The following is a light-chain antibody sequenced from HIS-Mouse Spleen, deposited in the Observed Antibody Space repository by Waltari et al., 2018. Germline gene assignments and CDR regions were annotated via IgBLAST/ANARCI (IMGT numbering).Light chain of an antibody. Sequence: QSALTQPASVSGSPGQSITISCTGTSSHVGGYNYVSWYQPHPGKAPKLMIYDVSNRPSGVSNRFSGSKSGNTASLTISGLQAEDEADYYCSSYTSSSTLVVFGGGTKLTVL. V-gene: IGLV2-14*03. CDR3: SSYTSSSTLVV. CDR1: SSHVGGYNY. CDR2: DVS. J-gene: IGLJ2*01.